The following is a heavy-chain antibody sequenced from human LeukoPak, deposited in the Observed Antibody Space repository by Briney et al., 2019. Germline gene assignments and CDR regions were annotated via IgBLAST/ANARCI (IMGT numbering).Heavy chain of an antibody. CDR2: IYYSGST. CDR3: ARAANSGYEGNWFDP. CDR1: GGSISSSSYY. D-gene: IGHD5-12*01. Sequence: PSETLSLTCTVSGGSISSSSYYWGWIRQAPGKGLEWIGSIYYSGSTYYNPSLKSRVTISVDTSKNQFSLKLSSVTAADTAVYYCARAANSGYEGNWFDPWGQGTLVTVSS. J-gene: IGHJ5*02. V-gene: IGHV4-39*07.